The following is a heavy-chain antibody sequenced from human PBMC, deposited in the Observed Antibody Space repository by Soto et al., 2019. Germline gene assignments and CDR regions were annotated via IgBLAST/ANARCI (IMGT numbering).Heavy chain of an antibody. CDR1: GGSISSGGYY. CDR3: ARALLRENWFAP. J-gene: IGHJ5*02. Sequence: SETLSLTCTVSGGSISSGGYYWSWIRQHPGKGLEWIGYIYYSGSTYYNPSLKSRVTISVDTSKNQFSLKLSSVTAADTAVYYCARALLRENWFAPWGQGTLVTVSS. CDR2: IYYSGST. D-gene: IGHD3-3*01. V-gene: IGHV4-31*03.